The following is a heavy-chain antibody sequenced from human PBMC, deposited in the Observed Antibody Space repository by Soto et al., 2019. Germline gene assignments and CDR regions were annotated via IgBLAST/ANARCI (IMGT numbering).Heavy chain of an antibody. D-gene: IGHD3-22*01. V-gene: IGHV4-4*02. CDR1: GDSITSTAF. CDR2: IYHSGAT. CDR3: ARVSKDASGYYYGAFDI. Sequence: PSEPLSLTCGVSGDSITSTAFWSWVRQPPGKGLEWIGEIYHSGATNSNPSLKSRVTMSVDKSKNQFSLRLSSVTAADTALYYCARVSKDASGYYYGAFDIWGQGTMVTVSS. J-gene: IGHJ3*02.